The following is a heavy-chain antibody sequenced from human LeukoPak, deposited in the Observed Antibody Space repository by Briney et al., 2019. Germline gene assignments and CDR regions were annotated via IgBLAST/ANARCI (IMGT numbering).Heavy chain of an antibody. CDR3: ARQRGCSRTSCYRFDY. J-gene: IGHJ4*02. D-gene: IGHD2-2*01. CDR1: GYSISSGYY. CDR2: IYHSGST. Sequence: SETLSLTCTVSGYSISSGYYWGWIRQPPEKGLEWVGSIYHSGSTYYNPSLKSRVTITVDTSKNEFSLKLSSVTAADTAVYYCARQRGCSRTSCYRFDYSGQGTLVTVSS. V-gene: IGHV4-38-2*02.